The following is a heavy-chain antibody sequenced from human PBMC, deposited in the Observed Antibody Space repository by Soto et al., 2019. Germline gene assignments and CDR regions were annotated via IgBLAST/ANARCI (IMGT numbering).Heavy chain of an antibody. CDR3: ARQGYGGNSGDY. V-gene: IGHV4-39*01. CDR2: IYYSGST. CDR1: GGSISSSSYY. J-gene: IGHJ4*02. Sequence: SETLSLTCAVSGGSISSSSYYWGWIRQPPGKGLEWIGSIYYSGSTYYNPSLKSRVTISVDTSKNQFSLKLSSVTAADTAVYYCARQGYGGNSGDYWGQGTLVTVS. D-gene: IGHD4-17*01.